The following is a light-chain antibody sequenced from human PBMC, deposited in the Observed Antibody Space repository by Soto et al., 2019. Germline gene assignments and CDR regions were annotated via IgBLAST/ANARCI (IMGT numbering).Light chain of an antibody. Sequence: EIVLTQSPGTLSLSPGERATLSCRASQSVSSSSLAWYRQRPGQAPSLLIYGASRRATGIPDRFSGSGFGTDFTLIISRLEPEDVAVYYCQQYGRSPPITFGQGTRLDIK. V-gene: IGKV3-20*01. CDR1: QSVSSSS. J-gene: IGKJ5*01. CDR2: GAS. CDR3: QQYGRSPPIT.